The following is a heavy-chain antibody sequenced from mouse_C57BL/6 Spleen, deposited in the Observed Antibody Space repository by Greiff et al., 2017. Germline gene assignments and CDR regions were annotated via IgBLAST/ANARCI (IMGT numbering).Heavy chain of an antibody. Sequence: EVKLQQSGPELVKPGASVKISCKASGYTFTDYYMNWVKQSHGKSLEWIGDINPNNGGTSYNQKFKGKATLTVDKSSSTAYMELRSLTSEDSAVYYCARYGQYAMDYWGQGTSVTVSS. CDR3: ARYGQYAMDY. D-gene: IGHD1-1*01. CDR2: INPNNGGT. J-gene: IGHJ4*01. CDR1: GYTFTDYY. V-gene: IGHV1-26*01.